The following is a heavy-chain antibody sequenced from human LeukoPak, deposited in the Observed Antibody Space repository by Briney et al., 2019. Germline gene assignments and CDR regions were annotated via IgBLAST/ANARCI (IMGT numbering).Heavy chain of an antibody. CDR3: ARVGQSDAFDI. Sequence: SETLSLTCTVSGGSISSYYWSWIRQPPGKGLEWIGYIYYSGSTNYNPSLKSRVTISVDTSKNQFSLKLSSVAAADTAVYYCARVGQSDAFDIWGQGTMVTVSS. CDR2: IYYSGST. J-gene: IGHJ3*02. CDR1: GGSISSYY. V-gene: IGHV4-59*08.